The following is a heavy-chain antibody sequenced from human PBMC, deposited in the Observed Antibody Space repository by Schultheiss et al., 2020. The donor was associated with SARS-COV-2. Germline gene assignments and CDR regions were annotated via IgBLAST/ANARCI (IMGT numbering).Heavy chain of an antibody. CDR1: GFTFSSYA. CDR3: AKRRRNYGDYMVDY. V-gene: IGHV3-23*01. CDR2: ISGSGGST. J-gene: IGHJ4*02. D-gene: IGHD4-17*01. Sequence: GGSLRLSCAASGFTFSSYAMSWVRQAPGKGLEWVSAISGSGGSTYYADSVKGRFTISRDNAKNSLYLQMNSLRDEDTAVYYCAKRRRNYGDYMVDYWGQGTLVTVSS.